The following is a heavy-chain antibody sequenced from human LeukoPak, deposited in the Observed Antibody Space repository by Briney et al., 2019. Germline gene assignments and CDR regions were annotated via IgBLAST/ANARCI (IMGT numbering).Heavy chain of an antibody. CDR2: IYWDDDT. Sequence: SGPTLVNPTQTLTLTCTFSGFSLTTSGVGVGWIRQPPRKALEWLALIYWDDDTRYSPSLKSRLTITKDTSKNQVVLTMTNMDHVDTATYYCALDSYGSGNYRESSGWFDPWGQGALVTVSS. J-gene: IGHJ5*02. V-gene: IGHV2-5*02. CDR3: ALDSYGSGNYRESSGWFDP. CDR1: GFSLTTSGVG. D-gene: IGHD3-10*01.